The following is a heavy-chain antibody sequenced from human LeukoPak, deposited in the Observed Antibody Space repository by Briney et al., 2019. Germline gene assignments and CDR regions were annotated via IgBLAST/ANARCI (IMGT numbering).Heavy chain of an antibody. CDR2: IYTSGST. V-gene: IGHV4-4*07. CDR1: GGSISSYY. D-gene: IGHD2-2*01. Sequence: SETLSLTCTVSGGSISSYYWSWIRQPVGKGLEWIGRIYTSGSTNYNPSLKSRVTMSVDTSKNQFSLKLSSVTAADTAVYYCARSTAARGFFDYWGQGTLVTVSS. CDR3: ARSTAARGFFDY. J-gene: IGHJ4*02.